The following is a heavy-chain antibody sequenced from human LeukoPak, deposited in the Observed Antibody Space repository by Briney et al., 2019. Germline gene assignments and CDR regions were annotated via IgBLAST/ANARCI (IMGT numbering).Heavy chain of an antibody. V-gene: IGHV6-1*01. J-gene: IGHJ3*01. D-gene: IGHD6-19*01. CDR1: GDSVSSNSAA. CDR2: THYRSKWYS. CDR3: ARDQGYATGWSDAFDF. Sequence: SQTLSLTCAISGDSVSSNSAAWNWIRQSPSRGLEWLGRTHYRSKWYSDYALSVKSRISINPDTSKNQCSLHLNSVTPEDTAVYYCARDQGYATGWSDAFDFWGQGTMVTVSS.